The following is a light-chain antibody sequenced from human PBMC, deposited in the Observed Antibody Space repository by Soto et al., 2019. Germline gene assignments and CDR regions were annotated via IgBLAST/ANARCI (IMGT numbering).Light chain of an antibody. CDR2: SAS. CDR3: QQYGSSSYT. Sequence: EIVLTQSPGTLSLSPGERATLSCRASQSVSISSLAWYQQKPGQAPRLLIYSASSRATGIPDRFSGSRSGTDFTLTISTLEPEDFAVYYCQQYGSSSYTFGQGTNLEIK. V-gene: IGKV3-20*01. CDR1: QSVSISS. J-gene: IGKJ2*01.